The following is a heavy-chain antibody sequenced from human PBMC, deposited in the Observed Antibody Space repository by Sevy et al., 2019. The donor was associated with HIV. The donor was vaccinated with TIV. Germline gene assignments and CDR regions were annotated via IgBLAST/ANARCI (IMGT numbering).Heavy chain of an antibody. J-gene: IGHJ5*02. CDR2: ISYDGSYK. V-gene: IGHV3-30*04. D-gene: IGHD6-13*01. CDR3: ARDAAEGPYSSTWYSNWLDP. Sequence: GGSLRLSCAAPGFTFNSYSMYWVHQAPGKGLEWLAVISYDGSYKYYADSVKGRFTISRDNSKNTLYLQMNSLRTEDTAVYYCARDAAEGPYSSTWYSNWLDPWGQGTQVTVSS. CDR1: GFTFNSYS.